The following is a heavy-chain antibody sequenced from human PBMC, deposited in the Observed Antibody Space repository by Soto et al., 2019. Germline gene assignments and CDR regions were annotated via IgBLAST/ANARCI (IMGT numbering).Heavy chain of an antibody. Sequence: SETLSLTCTVSGSFVSGGSYYWTWIRQPPGKGLEWIGYIYHSETTNYNASLGSRVTISVDTSKNQFSLRLTSVIAADTAVYYCARYRDYGNYGYFDSWGQGALVTVSS. CDR1: GSFVSGGSYY. J-gene: IGHJ4*02. V-gene: IGHV4-61*01. D-gene: IGHD4-4*01. CDR2: IYHSETT. CDR3: ARYRDYGNYGYFDS.